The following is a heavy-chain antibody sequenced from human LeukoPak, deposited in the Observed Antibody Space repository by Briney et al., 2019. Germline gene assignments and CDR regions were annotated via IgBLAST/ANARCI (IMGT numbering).Heavy chain of an antibody. CDR2: IIPIFGTV. D-gene: IGHD3-3*01. Sequence: SVKVSCKASGYTFIDYDITWVRQAPGQGLEWMGGIIPIFGTVNYAQKFQGRVTIIADESTSTAYMELSSLRSEDTAVYYCARDFRIFGGSEEGMDVWGQGTTVTVSS. V-gene: IGHV1-69*13. CDR1: GYTFIDYD. J-gene: IGHJ6*02. CDR3: ARDFRIFGGSEEGMDV.